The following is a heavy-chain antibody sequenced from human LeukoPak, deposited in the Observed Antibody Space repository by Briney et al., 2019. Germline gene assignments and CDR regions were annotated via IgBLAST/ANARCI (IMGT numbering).Heavy chain of an antibody. D-gene: IGHD7-27*01. J-gene: IGHJ4*02. CDR2: IYTGGGR. CDR3: AREEGGKLGIDYYFDY. V-gene: IGHV3-53*01. Sequence: GGSLRLSCAASGFTVSSYYMNWVRQAPGKELEWVSVIYTGGGRYYADSVKGRFTISRDNAKNSLYLQMNSLRAEDTAVYYCAREEGGKLGIDYYFDYWGQGTLVTVSS. CDR1: GFTVSSYY.